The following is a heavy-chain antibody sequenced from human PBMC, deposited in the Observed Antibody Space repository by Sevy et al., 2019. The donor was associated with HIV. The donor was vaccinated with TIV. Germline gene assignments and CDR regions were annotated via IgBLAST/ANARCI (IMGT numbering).Heavy chain of an antibody. Sequence: GGSLRLSCAASGFTFAKYSMSWVRQAPGKGLEWVSTFSFGCGRINYADSVKGRFTISRDDSKNTLFLLMNSLRAEDTATYFCASEGCTQPHDYWGQGTLVTVSS. D-gene: IGHD2-8*01. CDR2: FSFGCGRI. CDR3: ASEGCTQPHDY. J-gene: IGHJ4*02. V-gene: IGHV3-23*01. CDR1: GFTFAKYS.